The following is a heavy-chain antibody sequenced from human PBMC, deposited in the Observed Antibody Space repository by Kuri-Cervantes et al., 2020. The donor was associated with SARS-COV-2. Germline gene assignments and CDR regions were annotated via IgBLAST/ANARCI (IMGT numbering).Heavy chain of an antibody. CDR3: ARHPYYDFWSGYTEYNWFDP. V-gene: IGHV3-21*05. Sequence: GGSLRLSCAASGFTFSSYSMNWVRQAPGKGLEWVSYISSSSSYTNYADSVKGRFTISRDNAKNSLYLQMNSLRAEDTAVYYCARHPYYDFWSGYTEYNWFDPRGQGTLVTVSS. D-gene: IGHD3-3*01. CDR2: ISSSSSYT. CDR1: GFTFSSYS. J-gene: IGHJ5*02.